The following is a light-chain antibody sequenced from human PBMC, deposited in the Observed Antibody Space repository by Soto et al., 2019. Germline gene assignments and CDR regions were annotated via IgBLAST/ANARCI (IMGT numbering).Light chain of an antibody. V-gene: IGKV3-11*01. Sequence: ENVLTQSPATLSLSPGERATLSCRASQSLSSYLAWYQQKPGQAPRLLIYDASNKATGIPAKFSGSGSGPDLTLTNCRLEREDFAVYYCQQRSNWLTFGGGTKVEIK. CDR1: QSLSSY. CDR3: QQRSNWLT. CDR2: DAS. J-gene: IGKJ4*01.